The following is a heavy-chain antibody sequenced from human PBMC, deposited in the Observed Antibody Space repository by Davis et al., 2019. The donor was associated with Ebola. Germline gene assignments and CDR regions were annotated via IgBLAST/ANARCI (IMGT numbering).Heavy chain of an antibody. Sequence: GGSLRLSCAASGFTFSSYAMSWVRQAPGKGLEWVSAISGSGGSTYYADSVKGRFTISRDNSKNTLYLQMNSLRAEDTAVYYCAQPADYGDRAEYFQHWGQGTLVTVSS. CDR1: GFTFSSYA. D-gene: IGHD4-17*01. V-gene: IGHV3-23*01. J-gene: IGHJ1*01. CDR3: AQPADYGDRAEYFQH. CDR2: ISGSGGST.